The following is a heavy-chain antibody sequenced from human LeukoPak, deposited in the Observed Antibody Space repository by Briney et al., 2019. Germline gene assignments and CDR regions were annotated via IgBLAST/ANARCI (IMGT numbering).Heavy chain of an antibody. D-gene: IGHD5-12*01. CDR3: TRRGFGGYDHWYFDL. V-gene: IGHV3-13*01. CDR2: IGIADDT. CDR1: GFTFSSYD. J-gene: IGHJ2*01. Sequence: GGSLRLSCSASGFTFSSYDMHWVRQGLGKGLEWVSGIGIADDTYYPGSVKGRFTISREDAINSLYLQMNSLRAGDTAVYYCTRRGFGGYDHWYFDLWGRGTQVTVSS.